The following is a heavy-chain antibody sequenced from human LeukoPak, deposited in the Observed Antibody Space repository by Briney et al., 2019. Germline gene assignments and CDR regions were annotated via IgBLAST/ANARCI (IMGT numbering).Heavy chain of an antibody. Sequence: ASVKVSCKTSGYTFSSYGISWVRQAPGQGLEWMGWISAYNGDTHYAQKFQGRVTMTTDTSTSTAYMELRSLRSDDTAMYYCARRGGKNNGDYVLYYYYMDVWGKGTTVTVSS. CDR1: GYTFSSYG. D-gene: IGHD4-17*01. J-gene: IGHJ6*03. V-gene: IGHV1-18*01. CDR2: ISAYNGDT. CDR3: ARRGGKNNGDYVLYYYYMDV.